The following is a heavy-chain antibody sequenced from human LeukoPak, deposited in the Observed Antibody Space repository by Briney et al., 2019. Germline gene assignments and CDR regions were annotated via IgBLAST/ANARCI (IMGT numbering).Heavy chain of an antibody. CDR1: GFTFTSYV. J-gene: IGHJ5*02. V-gene: IGHV3-30*03. Sequence: GRSLRLSCAASGFTFTSYVMHWVRQAPGKGLQWVALISYDGSNKYYADSVKGRFTISRDNSKDTLYLQMNSLRAEDTAVYYCARPRGAAAGTFGFDPWGQGTLVTVSS. CDR3: ARPRGAAAGTFGFDP. D-gene: IGHD6-13*01. CDR2: ISYDGSNK.